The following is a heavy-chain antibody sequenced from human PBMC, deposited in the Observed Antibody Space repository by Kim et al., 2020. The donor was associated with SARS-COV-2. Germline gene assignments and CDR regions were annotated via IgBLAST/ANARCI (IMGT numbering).Heavy chain of an antibody. J-gene: IGHJ4*02. CDR2: IKHDGSER. CDR1: GFTFSNFW. Sequence: GGSLRLSCAASGFTFSNFWMTWVRQAPGKGLEWVANIKHDGSERNYVDSLRDRFTISRENAQTSLYQQMDSLRVEDTAVYYCARGGTAGWVYWGQGTLVTVSS. V-gene: IGHV3-7*03. D-gene: IGHD6-13*01. CDR3: ARGGTAGWVY.